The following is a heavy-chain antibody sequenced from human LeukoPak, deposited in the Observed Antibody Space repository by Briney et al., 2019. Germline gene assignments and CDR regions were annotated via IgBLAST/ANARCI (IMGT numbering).Heavy chain of an antibody. CDR2: ISGSGSNT. Sequence: QAGGSLRLSCAASGFTFSSYAMSWVRQAPGKGLEWVSAISGSGSNTYYADSVKGRFTISRDNSKNTLYLQMNSLRAEDTAVYYCAKVRIVGATTGFDYWGQGTLVTVSS. CDR1: GFTFSSYA. CDR3: AKVRIVGATTGFDY. J-gene: IGHJ4*02. V-gene: IGHV3-23*01. D-gene: IGHD1-26*01.